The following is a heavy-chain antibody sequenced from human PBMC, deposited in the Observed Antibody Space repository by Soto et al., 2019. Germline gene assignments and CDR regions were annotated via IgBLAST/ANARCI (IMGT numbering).Heavy chain of an antibody. V-gene: IGHV3-21*01. CDR1: VFTFSSYS. D-gene: IGHD2-2*01. CDR3: ARKEGHIVVVPAAMGNPYYYYYGMDV. J-gene: IGHJ6*02. Sequence: PGGSLRLSCAASVFTFSSYSMNWVRQAPGKGLEWVSSISSSSSYIYYADSVKGRFTISRDNAKNSLYLQMNSLRAEDTAVYYCARKEGHIVVVPAAMGNPYYYYYGMDVWGQGTMVTVSS. CDR2: ISSSSSYI.